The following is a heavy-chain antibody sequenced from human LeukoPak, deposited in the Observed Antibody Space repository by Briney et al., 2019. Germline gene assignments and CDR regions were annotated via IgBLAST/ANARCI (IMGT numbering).Heavy chain of an antibody. CDR3: ARDKEAAAGNNWFDP. CDR1: GGSLSSGGYY. Sequence: SETLSLTCTVSGGSLSSGGYYWSWIRQPPGKGLEWIGYIYHSGSTYYNPSLKSRVTISVDRSKNQFSLKLSSVTAADTAVYYCARDKEAAAGNNWFDPWGQGTLVTVSS. D-gene: IGHD6-13*01. CDR2: IYHSGST. V-gene: IGHV4-30-2*01. J-gene: IGHJ5*02.